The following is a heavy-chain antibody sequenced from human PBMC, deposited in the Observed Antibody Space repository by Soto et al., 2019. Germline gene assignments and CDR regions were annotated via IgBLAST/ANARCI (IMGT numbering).Heavy chain of an antibody. CDR2: IKSKTDGGTT. J-gene: IGHJ4*02. CDR3: TTDHYSGSYFDY. D-gene: IGHD1-26*01. CDR1: GFTFSNAW. V-gene: IGHV3-15*01. Sequence: LRLSCAASGFTFSNAWMSWVRQAPGKGLEWVGRIKSKTDGGTTDYAAPVKGRFTISRDDSKNTLYLQMNSLKTEDTAVYYCTTDHYSGSYFDYWGPGTLVTVSS.